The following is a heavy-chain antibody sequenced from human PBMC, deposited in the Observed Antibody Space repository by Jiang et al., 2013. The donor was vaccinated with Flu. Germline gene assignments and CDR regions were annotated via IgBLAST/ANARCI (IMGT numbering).Heavy chain of an antibody. CDR2: IYYSGST. CDR1: GGSISSSSYY. V-gene: IGHV4-39*01. CDR3: ARLRLWAATIMYYFDY. Sequence: LLKPSETLSLTCTVSGGSISSSSYYWGWIRQPPGKGLEWIGSIYYSGSTYYNPSLKSRVTVSVDTSKNQFSLKPSSVTAADTAVYYCARLRLWAATIMYYFDYWGQGTLVTVSS. J-gene: IGHJ4*02. D-gene: IGHD5-12*01.